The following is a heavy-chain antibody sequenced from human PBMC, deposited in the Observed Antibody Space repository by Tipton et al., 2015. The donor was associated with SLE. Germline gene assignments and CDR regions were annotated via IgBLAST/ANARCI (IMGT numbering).Heavy chain of an antibody. D-gene: IGHD6-6*01. Sequence: TLSLTCTVSGGPITSGGYYWSWIRQPPGKGLECIGNINYSGTTSYNPSLKSRVTMSVDTSQNQFSLTLRSVTAADTAVYYCARAGGIAARSYYYYYYYMDVWGKGTTVTVSS. J-gene: IGHJ6*03. CDR3: ARAGGIAARSYYYYYYYMDV. V-gene: IGHV4-39*07. CDR1: GGPITSGGYY. CDR2: INYSGTT.